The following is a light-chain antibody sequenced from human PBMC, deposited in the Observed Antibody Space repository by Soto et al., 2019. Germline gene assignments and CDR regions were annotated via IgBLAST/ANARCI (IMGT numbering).Light chain of an antibody. CDR3: QQYGGSPRT. CDR1: QSVGGTF. V-gene: IGKV3-20*01. J-gene: IGKJ1*01. CDR2: GAS. Sequence: EIVLTPSPGTLSLSPVEGATLSCRASQSVGGTFLAWYQQKGGQAPRLLIHGASNRATGIPDRFSGSGSGTDFTLTISSLEPEDFAVYYCQQYGGSPRTFGQGTKVDIK.